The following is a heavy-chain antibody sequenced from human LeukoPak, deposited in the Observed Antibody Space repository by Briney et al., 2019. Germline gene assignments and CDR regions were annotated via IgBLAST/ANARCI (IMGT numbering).Heavy chain of an antibody. D-gene: IGHD3-22*01. V-gene: IGHV3-21*01. CDR3: VRDVYDRSGSHGFDP. CDR1: GFTFSTTG. J-gene: IGHJ5*02. CDR2: ISFRSDT. Sequence: GGSLRLSCAASGFTFSTTGMTWVRQAPGKGLEWVSTISFRSDTYFPDSLKGRFTVSRDNAKNSVFLQMSSLRAEDTAVYYCVRDVYDRSGSHGFDPWGQGALVTVSS.